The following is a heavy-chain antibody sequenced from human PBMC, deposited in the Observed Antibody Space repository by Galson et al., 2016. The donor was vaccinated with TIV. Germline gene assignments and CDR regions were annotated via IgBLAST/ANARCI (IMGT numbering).Heavy chain of an antibody. CDR1: GYSFTVYR. V-gene: IGHV1-2*02. CDR2: IHTQNGGA. D-gene: IGHD5/OR15-5a*01. J-gene: IGHJ3*02. CDR3: TRGGGGVYTFDAVDI. Sequence: SVKVSCKASGYSFTVYRVHWVRQAPGQGLEWMGWIHTQNGGANYAQKFQGRVTLTPDTSISTVYMELRRLKSDDTAVYFCTRGGGGVYTFDAVDIWGQGTMVTVSS.